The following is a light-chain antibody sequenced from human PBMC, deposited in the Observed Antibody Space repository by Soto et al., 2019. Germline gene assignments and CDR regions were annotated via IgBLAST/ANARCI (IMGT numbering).Light chain of an antibody. Sequence: QSVLTQPRSVSGSPGQSVTISCTGTGSDVGGYNYVSWYQQHPGKAPKLMINDVTKRPSGVPDRFTGSKSGNTASLTISGLQAEDEADYYCCSYAGSYTLVFGGGTQLT. V-gene: IGLV2-11*01. J-gene: IGLJ2*01. CDR3: CSYAGSYTLV. CDR2: DVT. CDR1: GSDVGGYNY.